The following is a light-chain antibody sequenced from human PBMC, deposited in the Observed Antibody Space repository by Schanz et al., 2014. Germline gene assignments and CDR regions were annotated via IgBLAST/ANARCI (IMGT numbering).Light chain of an antibody. V-gene: IGLV2-23*01. Sequence: QSALTQPASVSGSPGQSITISCTGTSSDVGSYKLVSWYQQHPGKAPKLMIYEGSKRPSGVSNRFSGSKSGNTASLTISGLQAEDEADYYCCSYAGSNTLVVFGGGTKVTVL. J-gene: IGLJ2*01. CDR2: EGS. CDR3: CSYAGSNTLVV. CDR1: SSDVGSYKL.